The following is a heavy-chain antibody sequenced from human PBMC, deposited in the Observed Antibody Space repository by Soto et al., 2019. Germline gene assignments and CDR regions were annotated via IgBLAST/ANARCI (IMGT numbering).Heavy chain of an antibody. CDR3: ARDRGYYGMDV. CDR2: IYHSGST. CDR1: GGSISIVGYS. Sequence: LSLTCAVSGGSISIVGYSWSWIRQPPGKGLEWIGYIYHSGSTYYNPSLKSRVTISVDRSKNQFSLKLSSVTAADTAVYYCARDRGYYGMDVWGKGTTVTVSS. J-gene: IGHJ6*04. V-gene: IGHV4-30-2*01.